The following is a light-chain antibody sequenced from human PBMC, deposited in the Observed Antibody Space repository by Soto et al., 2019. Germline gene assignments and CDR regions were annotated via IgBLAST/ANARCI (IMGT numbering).Light chain of an antibody. J-gene: IGKJ5*01. V-gene: IGKV3-20*01. CDR1: QSVSRTS. CDR3: QQYGTSEII. Sequence: DIVLTQSPGTLSLSIGERTTLSCRASQSVSRTSLSWYQQKPGQAPRLLISGASSRATGIPDRFSGSGSGADFTLTISRLEPEDFAVYYCQQYGTSEIIFGQGTRLEIK. CDR2: GAS.